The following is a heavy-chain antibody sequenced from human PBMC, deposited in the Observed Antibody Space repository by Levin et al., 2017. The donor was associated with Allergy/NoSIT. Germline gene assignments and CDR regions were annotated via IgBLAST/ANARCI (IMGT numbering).Heavy chain of an antibody. CDR1: GFTFDDYA. CDR3: AKDIGYGGDLAFDY. D-gene: IGHD2-21*02. J-gene: IGHJ4*02. CDR2: ISWNSGSI. Sequence: SLKISCAASGFTFDDYAMHWVRQAPGKGLEWVSGISWNSGSIGYADSVKGRFTISRDNAKNSLYLQMNSLRAEDTALYYCAKDIGYGGDLAFDYWGQGTLVTVSS. V-gene: IGHV3-9*01.